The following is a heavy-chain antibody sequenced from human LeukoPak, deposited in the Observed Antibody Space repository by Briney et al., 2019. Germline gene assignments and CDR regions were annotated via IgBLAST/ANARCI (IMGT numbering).Heavy chain of an antibody. J-gene: IGHJ5*02. Sequence: QVQLVESGGGVVQPGRSLRLSCAASGFTFSSYVIHWVRQPPGKGLGWVAAVSCDGSSKSYADSVKGRFAISRDNSKNTVYLQMNSLRAEDTAVYYCAKDSQMVEYQPYSMGFDPWGQGTLVTVSS. CDR3: AKDSQMVEYQPYSMGFDP. V-gene: IGHV3-30*09. CDR2: VSCDGSSK. D-gene: IGHD2-2*01. CDR1: GFTFSSYV.